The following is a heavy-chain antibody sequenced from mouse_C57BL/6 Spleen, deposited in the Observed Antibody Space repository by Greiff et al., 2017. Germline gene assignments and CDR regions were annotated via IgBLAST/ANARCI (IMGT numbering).Heavy chain of an antibody. V-gene: IGHV5-4*03. CDR3: AGITTVVATRYYYAMDY. CDR2: ISDGGSYT. CDR1: GFTFSSYA. J-gene: IGHJ4*01. Sequence: EVKVVESGGGLVKPGGSLKLSCAASGFTFSSYAMSWVRQTPEKRLEWVATISDGGSYTYYPDNVKGRFTISRDNAKNNLYLQMSHLKSEDTAMYYCAGITTVVATRYYYAMDYWGQGTSVTVSS. D-gene: IGHD1-1*01.